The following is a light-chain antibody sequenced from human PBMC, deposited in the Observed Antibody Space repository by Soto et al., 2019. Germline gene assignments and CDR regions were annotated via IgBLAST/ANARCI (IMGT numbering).Light chain of an antibody. V-gene: IGKV1-39*01. CDR1: QSINTS. J-gene: IGKJ5*01. CDR3: QQTYSPPPIT. CDR2: GAS. Sequence: DIQMTQSPSSLSASVGDRVTITCRASQSINTSLNWYQQQPGKAPKVLLYGASSLQGGVPSRFSGSGSGSDFTLTITSLQPEDFAIYYCQQTYSPPPITFGQGTRLDIK.